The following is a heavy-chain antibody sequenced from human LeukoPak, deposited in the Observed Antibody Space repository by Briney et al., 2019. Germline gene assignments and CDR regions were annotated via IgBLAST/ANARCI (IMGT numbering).Heavy chain of an antibody. V-gene: IGHV3-48*03. CDR2: ISSSGSTI. CDR1: GFTFSSYE. J-gene: IGHJ4*02. Sequence: GGSLRLSCGASGFTFSSYEMNWVRQAPGKGLEWVSYISSSGSTIYYADSVKGRFSISRDNAMNSLYLQMNSLRAGDTAVYYCARDLTGLGGYYFDYWGLGTLVTVSS. D-gene: IGHD3-22*01. CDR3: ARDLTGLGGYYFDY.